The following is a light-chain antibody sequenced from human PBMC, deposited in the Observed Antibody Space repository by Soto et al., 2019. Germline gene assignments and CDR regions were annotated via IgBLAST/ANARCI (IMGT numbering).Light chain of an antibody. J-gene: IGLJ1*01. CDR3: AAWDDSLNGLV. Sequence: QSALTQPPSASGTPGQRVTISCSGSSSNIGSNTVNWYQQLPGTAPKLLIYNNNQRPSGVPDRSSGSKSGTAASLAISGLPSEDEADYYCAAWDDSLNGLVFGTGTKLAVL. V-gene: IGLV1-44*01. CDR1: SSNIGSNT. CDR2: NNN.